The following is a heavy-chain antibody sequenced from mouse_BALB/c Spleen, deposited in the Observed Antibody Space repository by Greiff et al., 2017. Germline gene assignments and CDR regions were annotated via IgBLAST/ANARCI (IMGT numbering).Heavy chain of an antibody. Sequence: EVQLQQSGPGLVKPSQSLSLTCSVTGYSITSGYYWNWIRQFPGNKLEWMGYISYDGSNNYNPSLKNRISITRDTSKNQFFLKLNSVTTEDTATYYCARDYDGYYGDFDYWGQGTTLTVSS. CDR3: ARDYDGYYGDFDY. CDR2: ISYDGSN. D-gene: IGHD2-3*01. CDR1: GYSITSGYY. V-gene: IGHV3-6*02. J-gene: IGHJ2*01.